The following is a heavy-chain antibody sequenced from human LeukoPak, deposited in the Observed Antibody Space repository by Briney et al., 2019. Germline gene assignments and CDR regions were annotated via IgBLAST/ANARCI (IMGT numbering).Heavy chain of an antibody. CDR1: GFTLTDFY. CDR3: ASWGHCYFDRSGYLNGAFAI. V-gene: IGHV1-2*02. CDR2: INPKSGDT. Sequence: ASVKVSCKASGFTLTDFYIHWVRQAPGQGLEWMGWINPKSGDTNYAQKFQGRVTVTTDTSINTAYMELSRLRSDDTALYYCASWGHCYFDRSGYLNGAFAIWGQGTLVTVSS. D-gene: IGHD3-22*01. J-gene: IGHJ3*02.